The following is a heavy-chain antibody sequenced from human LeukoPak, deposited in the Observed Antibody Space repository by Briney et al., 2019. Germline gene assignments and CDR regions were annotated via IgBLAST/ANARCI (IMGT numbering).Heavy chain of an antibody. CDR2: INPNSGGT. J-gene: IGHJ4*02. CDR1: EYTFTGYY. Sequence: ASVKVSCKASEYTFTGYYMHWVRQAPGQGLEWLGRINPNSGGTNYAEKFQDRVTMTRDTSISAAYMELNSLRSEDTAVYYCARTAPYAGSWNEKANSYYFDYWGKGSLVTVSS. V-gene: IGHV1-2*06. D-gene: IGHD1-1*01. CDR3: ARTAPYAGSWNEKANSYYFDY.